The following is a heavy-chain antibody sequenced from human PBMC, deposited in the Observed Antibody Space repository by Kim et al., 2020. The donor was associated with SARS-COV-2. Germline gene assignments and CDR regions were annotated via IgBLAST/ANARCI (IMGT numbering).Heavy chain of an antibody. Sequence: SETLSLTCTVSGGSISSSSYYWGWIRQPPGKGLEWIGSIYYSGSTYYNPSLKSRVTISVDTSKNQFSLKLSSVTAADTAVYYCASIAAAGSDVWGKGTTVTVSS. J-gene: IGHJ6*04. CDR1: GGSISSSSYY. CDR2: IYYSGST. CDR3: ASIAAAGSDV. D-gene: IGHD6-13*01. V-gene: IGHV4-39*01.